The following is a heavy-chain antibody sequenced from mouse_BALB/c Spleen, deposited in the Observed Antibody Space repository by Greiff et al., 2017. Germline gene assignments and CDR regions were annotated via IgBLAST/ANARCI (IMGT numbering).Heavy chain of an antibody. V-gene: IGHV1S81*02. CDR2: INPSNGVT. D-gene: IGHD3-1*01. J-gene: IGHJ2*01. CDR1: GYTFTSYY. CDR3: TREARATYFDY. Sequence: VQRVESGAELVKPGASVKLSCKASGYTFTSYYMYWVKQRPGQGLEWIGEINPSNGVTNFNEKFKSKATLTVDKSSSTAYMQLSSLTSEDSAVYYCTREARATYFDYWGQGTTLTVSS.